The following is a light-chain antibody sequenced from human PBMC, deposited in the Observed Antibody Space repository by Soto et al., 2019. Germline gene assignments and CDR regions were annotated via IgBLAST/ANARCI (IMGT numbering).Light chain of an antibody. Sequence: DIQMTQSPSSLPASVGDRVSITCGASQSIGTYLNWYQQKPGKAPKLLIYKASSLQSGVPSRFSGSGSGTEFTLTISSLQPDDFATYYCQQYSSYWTFGQGSKVDFK. CDR3: QQYSSYWT. V-gene: IGKV1-5*03. J-gene: IGKJ1*01. CDR2: KAS. CDR1: QSIGTY.